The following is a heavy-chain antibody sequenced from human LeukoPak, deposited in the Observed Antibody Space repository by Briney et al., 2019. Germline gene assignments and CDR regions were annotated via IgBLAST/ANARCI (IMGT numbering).Heavy chain of an antibody. D-gene: IGHD3-10*01. CDR2: IYHSGST. V-gene: IGHV4-4*02. CDR1: GGSISSSNW. Sequence: PSGTLSLTCAVSGGSISSSNWWSWVRQPPGKGLEWIGEIYHSGSTNYNPSLKSRVTISVDKSKNQFSLKLSSVTAADTAVYYCARGVTMVRGVIIFARVSWFDPWGQGTLVTVSS. CDR3: ARGVTMVRGVIIFARVSWFDP. J-gene: IGHJ5*02.